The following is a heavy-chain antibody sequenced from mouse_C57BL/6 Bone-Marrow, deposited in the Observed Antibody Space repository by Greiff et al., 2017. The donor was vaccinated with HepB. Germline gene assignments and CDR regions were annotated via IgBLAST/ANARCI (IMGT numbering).Heavy chain of an antibody. J-gene: IGHJ1*03. CDR1: GFSLTSYG. CDR3: AKSNGYYVGYWYFDV. Sequence: VQLVESGPGLVQPSQSLSITCTVSGFSLTSYGVHWVRQSPGKGLEWLGVIWRGGSTDYNAAFMSRLSITKDNSKSQVFFKMNSLQADDTAIYYCAKSNGYYVGYWYFDVWGTGTTVTVSS. V-gene: IGHV2-5*01. D-gene: IGHD2-3*01. CDR2: IWRGGST.